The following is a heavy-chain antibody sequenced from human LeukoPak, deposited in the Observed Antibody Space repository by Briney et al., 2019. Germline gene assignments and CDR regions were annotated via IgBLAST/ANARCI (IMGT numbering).Heavy chain of an antibody. Sequence: GGSLRLSCAASGFTFSSYWMHWVRNAPGKGLVWVSRINLVGRSTTYADSLKGRFTTSRDNATNTLYLQMNSLRAENTAVYYCARVATYYDSSGYNSGYFDYWGQGTLVTVSS. J-gene: IGHJ4*02. CDR1: GFTFSSYW. D-gene: IGHD3-22*01. CDR3: ARVATYYDSSGYNSGYFDY. V-gene: IGHV3-74*01. CDR2: INLVGRST.